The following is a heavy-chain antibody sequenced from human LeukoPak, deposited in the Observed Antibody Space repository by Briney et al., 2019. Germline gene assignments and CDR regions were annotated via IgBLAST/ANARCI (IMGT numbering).Heavy chain of an antibody. CDR2: IYYTGSA. J-gene: IGHJ4*02. V-gene: IGHV4-39*01. Sequence: SETLSLTCTVSGGSISSSSYYWGWLRQPPGKGLERVGSIYYTGSAYYNPSLKSRVTMSVDTSKNQFSLRLSSVTAADTAVYSCARHPERYSYFDYWGQGTLVTVSS. CDR1: GGSISSSSYY. CDR3: ARHPERYSYFDY. D-gene: IGHD5-18*01.